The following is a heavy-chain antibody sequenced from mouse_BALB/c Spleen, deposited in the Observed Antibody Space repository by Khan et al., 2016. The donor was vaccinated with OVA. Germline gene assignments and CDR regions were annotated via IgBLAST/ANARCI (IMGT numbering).Heavy chain of an antibody. V-gene: IGHV1S137*01. CDR1: GYTFTDYA. CDR3: ARGGKFAY. Sequence: QVQLQQSGAELVRPGVSVKISCKGSGYTFTDYAMHWVKQSHAESLEGIGVISPYYGDVDYSQKFKGKATMTVDRSSSTAYMELARLTSEDSAIYYCARGGKFAYWGQGTLVTVSA. J-gene: IGHJ3*01. CDR2: ISPYYGDV. D-gene: IGHD1-1*02.